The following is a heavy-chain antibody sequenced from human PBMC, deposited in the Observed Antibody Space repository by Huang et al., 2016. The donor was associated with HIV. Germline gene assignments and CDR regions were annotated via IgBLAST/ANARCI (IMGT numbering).Heavy chain of an antibody. V-gene: IGHV2-5*01. Sequence: QITLKESGPTLVKPTQTLTLTCTFSGFSLSTSVVGVGWIRQPPGKALEWLARIHWNNDKQHNTSLKSRLTITKETSKNQVVLTMANVDPLDTATYYCARRAASGWQQEYFHLWGQGTLVTVSS. J-gene: IGHJ1*01. CDR1: GFSLSTSVVG. D-gene: IGHD6-19*01. CDR3: ARRAASGWQQEYFHL. CDR2: IHWNNDK.